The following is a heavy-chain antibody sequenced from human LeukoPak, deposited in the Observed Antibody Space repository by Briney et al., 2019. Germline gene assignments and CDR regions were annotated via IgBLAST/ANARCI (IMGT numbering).Heavy chain of an antibody. CDR3: ARQQCNGGSCYSRAIWFDP. Sequence: SETLSLTCTVSGGSISSSTYYWAWIRQPPGKGLEWIGSIYYTGTTYYSPFLTSRVTISVDMSKNQFSLRLTSVTAADTAVFYCARQQCNGGSCYSRAIWFDPWGQGTLVTVSS. V-gene: IGHV4-39*01. D-gene: IGHD2-15*01. CDR2: IYYTGTT. CDR1: GGSISSSTYY. J-gene: IGHJ5*02.